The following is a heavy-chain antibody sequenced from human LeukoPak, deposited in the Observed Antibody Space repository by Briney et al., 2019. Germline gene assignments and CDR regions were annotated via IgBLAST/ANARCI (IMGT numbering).Heavy chain of an antibody. CDR3: AKDHLGFPANYFDY. V-gene: IGHV3-23*01. D-gene: IGHD3-10*01. J-gene: IGHJ4*02. CDR2: ISGSGGST. CDR1: GFTFSSYA. Sequence: GGSLRLSCAASGFTFSSYAMSWVRQAPGKGLEWVAAISGSGGSTYYADSVKGRFTISRDNSKNTLYLQMNSLRAEDSAVYYCAKDHLGFPANYFDYWGQGTLVTVSS.